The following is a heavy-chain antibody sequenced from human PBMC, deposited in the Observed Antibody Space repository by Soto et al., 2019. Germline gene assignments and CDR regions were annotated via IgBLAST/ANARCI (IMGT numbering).Heavy chain of an antibody. Sequence: QVQLVQSGAEVKKPGASVKVSCKASGYSFTSYGISWVRQAPGQGLEWMGWISAYNGNRKYAQKFQGRVTMTTDTSPTPAYIELRRLRTDDTAVYYCARDLGGSPDYWGQGTLVTVSS. CDR2: ISAYNGNR. CDR1: GYSFTSYG. CDR3: ARDLGGSPDY. D-gene: IGHD5-12*01. J-gene: IGHJ4*02. V-gene: IGHV1-18*01.